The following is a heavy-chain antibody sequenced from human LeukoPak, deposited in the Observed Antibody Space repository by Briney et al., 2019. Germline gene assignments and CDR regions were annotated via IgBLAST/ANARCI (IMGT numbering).Heavy chain of an antibody. CDR3: ARGHNSGWYNWVVP. D-gene: IGHD6-19*01. CDR2: IYYSGST. Sequence: PSQSQSLTCTVSSGSISSGGYYWSWIRQLPGKGLEWIGYIYYSGSTSFYPSLNNRVTISVDTSKNQFSLTVSSVTAADTAVYYCARGHNSGWYNWVVPWGQSTRLTVSS. J-gene: IGHJ5*02. CDR1: SGSISSGGYY. V-gene: IGHV4-31*03.